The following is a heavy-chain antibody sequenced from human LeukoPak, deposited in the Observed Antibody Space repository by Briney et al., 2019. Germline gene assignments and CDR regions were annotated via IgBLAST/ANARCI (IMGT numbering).Heavy chain of an antibody. CDR3: ARLVIVVVPAAKAVFDY. J-gene: IGHJ4*02. Sequence: SETLSLTCAVYGGSFSGYYWSWIRQPPGKGLEWIGEINHSGSTNYNPSLKSRVTISVDTSKNQFSLKLSSVTAADTAVYYCARLVIVVVPAAKAVFDYWGQGTLVTVSS. CDR1: GGSFSGYY. CDR2: INHSGST. V-gene: IGHV4-34*01. D-gene: IGHD2-2*01.